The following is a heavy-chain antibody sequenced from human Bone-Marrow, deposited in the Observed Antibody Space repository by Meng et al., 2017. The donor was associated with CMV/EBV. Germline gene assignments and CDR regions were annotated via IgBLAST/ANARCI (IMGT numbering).Heavy chain of an antibody. CDR2: INSDGSST. V-gene: IGHV3-74*01. CDR1: GFTFSSYW. CDR3: AREVLGMSITP. Sequence: GGSLRLSCAASGFTFSSYWMHWVRQAPGKGLVWVSRINSDGSSTIYADSVKGRFTISRDNAKKTLYLQMDSLRAGDTAVYYCAREVLGMSITPWGQGTRVTGSS. J-gene: IGHJ5*02. D-gene: IGHD1-14*01.